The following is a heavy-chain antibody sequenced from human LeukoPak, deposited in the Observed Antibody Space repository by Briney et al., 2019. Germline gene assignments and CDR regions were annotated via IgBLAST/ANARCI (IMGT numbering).Heavy chain of an antibody. Sequence: PGGSLRLSCEGSGFSFSSYWMTWVRQAPEKGLEGVANIKQDGSEKYYVDSVRGRFTISRDNAKNSLYLQMNSLRAEDTAMYYCARQRYSDYWGQGTLVTVSS. CDR3: ARQRYSDY. CDR1: GFSFSSYW. J-gene: IGHJ4*02. D-gene: IGHD1-26*01. V-gene: IGHV3-7*01. CDR2: IKQDGSEK.